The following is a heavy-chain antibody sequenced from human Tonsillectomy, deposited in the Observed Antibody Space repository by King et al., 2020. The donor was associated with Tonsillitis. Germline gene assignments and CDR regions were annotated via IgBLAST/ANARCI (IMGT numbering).Heavy chain of an antibody. CDR3: ARDREGGAPRAPAAFDI. D-gene: IGHD3-16*01. V-gene: IGHV1-18*01. J-gene: IGHJ3*02. CDR2: ISAYNDNT. Sequence: VQLVESGDEVKKPGASMKVSCKASGFNFTTYGISWVRQAPGQGLEWMGWISAYNDNTNYAQKLQGRVTMTTDTSTSTVYMELRSLRSDDTAVYYCARDREGGAPRAPAAFDIWGQGTMITVSS. CDR1: GFNFTTYG.